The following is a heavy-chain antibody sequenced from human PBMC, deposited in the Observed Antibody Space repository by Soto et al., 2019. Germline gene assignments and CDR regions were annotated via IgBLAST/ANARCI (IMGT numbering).Heavy chain of an antibody. CDR2: INPSGGST. D-gene: IGHD2-2*01. J-gene: IGHJ4*02. V-gene: IGHV1-46*03. CDR3: ARAAGRGRCSSTSCYHDY. Sequence: ASVKVSCKASGYTFTSYYMHWVRQAPGQGLEWMGIINPSGGSTSYAQKFQGRVTMTRDTSTSTVYMELSSLRSEDTAVYYCARAAGRGRCSSTSCYHDYWGQGTLVTVSS. CDR1: GYTFTSYY.